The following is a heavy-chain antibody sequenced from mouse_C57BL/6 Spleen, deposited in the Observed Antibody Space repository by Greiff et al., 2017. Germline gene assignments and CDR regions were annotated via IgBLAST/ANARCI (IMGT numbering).Heavy chain of an antibody. J-gene: IGHJ1*03. CDR3: ARKGAYCSNPRYFDV. V-gene: IGHV1-78*01. CDR2: IYPRDGST. D-gene: IGHD2-5*01. Sequence: VQLQQSDAELVKPGASVKISCKVSGYTFTDHTIHWMKQRPEQGLEWIGYIYPRDGSTKYNEKFKGKATLTADKSSSTAYMQLNSLTSEDSAVYFCARKGAYCSNPRYFDVWGTGTTVTGSS. CDR1: GYTFTDHT.